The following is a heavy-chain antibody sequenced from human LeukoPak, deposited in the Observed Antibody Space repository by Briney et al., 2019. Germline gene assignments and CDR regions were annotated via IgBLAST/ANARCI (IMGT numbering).Heavy chain of an antibody. J-gene: IGHJ4*02. CDR2: IYYSGST. D-gene: IGHD2-2*01. Sequence: SETLSLTCSVSGASITSADYYWSWIRQPPGKGLEWIGYIYYSGSTNYNPSLKSRVTISVDTSKNQFSLKLTSVTAADTAVYYCARGSTGPFDYWGQGTLVTVSS. V-gene: IGHV4-61*08. CDR1: GASITSADYY. CDR3: ARGSTGPFDY.